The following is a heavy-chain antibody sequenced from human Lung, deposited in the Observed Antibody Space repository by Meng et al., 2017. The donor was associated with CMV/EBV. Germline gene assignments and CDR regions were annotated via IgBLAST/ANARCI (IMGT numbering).Heavy chain of an antibody. D-gene: IGHD2-2*01. J-gene: IGHJ6*01. CDR3: ARDGGKYCSSTSCKSKYYYYGMDV. CDR2: IYYSGST. V-gene: IGHV4-39*07. Sequence: LXCTVSGGSISSSSYYWGWIRQPPGKGLEWIGSIYYSGSTYYNPSLKSRVTISVDTSKNQFSLKLSSVTAADTAVYYCARDGGKYCSSTSCKSKYYYYGMDVWXPGNXVNGAS. CDR1: GGSISSSSYY.